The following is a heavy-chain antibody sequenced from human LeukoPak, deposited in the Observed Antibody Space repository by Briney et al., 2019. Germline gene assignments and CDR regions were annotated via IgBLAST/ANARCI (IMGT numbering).Heavy chain of an antibody. CDR3: AKQGAYTTPDHSDY. D-gene: IGHD2-2*02. Sequence: GGSLRLSCAASGFTFSNYAMSWVRQAPGKGLEWVSTISGTGGNTYYAHSVKGRFTISKNISQSTLYLQMNSLRADDTAVYYCAKQGAYTTPDHSDYWGQGTLVTVSS. CDR2: ISGTGGNT. J-gene: IGHJ4*02. V-gene: IGHV3-23*01. CDR1: GFTFSNYA.